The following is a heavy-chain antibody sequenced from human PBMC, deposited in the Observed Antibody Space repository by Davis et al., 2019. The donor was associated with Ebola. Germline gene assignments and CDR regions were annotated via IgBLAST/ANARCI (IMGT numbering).Heavy chain of an antibody. CDR2: ISHGGVS. J-gene: IGHJ5*02. D-gene: IGHD1-1*01. V-gene: IGHV4-34*01. CDR1: GGSFSDYF. CDR3: ARTAKTSVSDSGLGYTYFDP. Sequence: SETLSLTCAVYGGSFSDYFWSWIRRSPGKGLEWIGKISHGGVSDYNTSLRSRVTISVDTSRDQFSLKMNPVTAADTAVYYCARTAKTSVSDSGLGYTYFDPWSQGTLVTVSS.